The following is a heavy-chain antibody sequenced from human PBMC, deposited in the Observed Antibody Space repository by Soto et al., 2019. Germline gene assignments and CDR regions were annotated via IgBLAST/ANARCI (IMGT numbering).Heavy chain of an antibody. CDR2: IYYSGST. CDR3: ARHGAQEDSTPYDY. J-gene: IGHJ4*02. CDR1: GGSISSSSYY. Sequence: SETLSLTCTVSGGSISSSSYYWGWIRQPPGKGLEWIGSIYYSGSTYYNPSLKRRVTISVDTSKNQFSLKLSSVTAADTAVYYCARHGAQEDSTPYDYWGQGTLVTVSS. V-gene: IGHV4-39*01. D-gene: IGHD3-16*01.